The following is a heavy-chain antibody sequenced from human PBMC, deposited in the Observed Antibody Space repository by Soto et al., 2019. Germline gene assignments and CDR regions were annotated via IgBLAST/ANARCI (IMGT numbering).Heavy chain of an antibody. D-gene: IGHD7-27*01. CDR3: ARTVMPVGNLPAFDH. CDR1: GGSVSSPKYF. V-gene: IGHV4-61*01. Sequence: QMQLQESGPGLVKPSETLSLACTVSGGSVSSPKYFWSWIRQPPGKGLEWVAYIYNNGKTNYNPSLKSRATISVDTAKNQCSLKLTSVTGVDSAVYFCARTVMPVGNLPAFDHWGQGVLVTVSS. CDR2: IYNNGKT. J-gene: IGHJ4*02.